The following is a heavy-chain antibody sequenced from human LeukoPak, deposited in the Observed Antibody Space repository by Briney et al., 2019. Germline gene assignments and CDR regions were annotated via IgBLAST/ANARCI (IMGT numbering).Heavy chain of an antibody. V-gene: IGHV3-74*01. Sequence: GSLRLSCAASGFTFSTYWMHWVCQAPGKGLVWVSRIKGDGTSTSYADSVKGRFTISRDNAKNTLYLQMNSLRAEDTAVYYCASGTASYYWGQGTLVTVSS. CDR2: IKGDGTST. CDR1: GFTFSTYW. CDR3: ASGTASYY. J-gene: IGHJ4*02.